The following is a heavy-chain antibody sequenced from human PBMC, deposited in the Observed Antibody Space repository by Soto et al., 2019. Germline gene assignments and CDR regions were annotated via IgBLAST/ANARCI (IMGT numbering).Heavy chain of an antibody. J-gene: IGHJ4*02. CDR3: ARRWGTTFDF. CDR1: GGWLRGYY. Sequence: ETRCIACGGEGGWLRGYYWRWIRQHQGRGMEWNGEINHSGSTNYNPSLKSRDTISVDTSKNQFSLKLSSVTAADTAVYYCARRWGTTFDFWGQGTLVTVPQ. V-gene: IGHV4-34*01. CDR2: INHSGST. D-gene: IGHD3-16*01.